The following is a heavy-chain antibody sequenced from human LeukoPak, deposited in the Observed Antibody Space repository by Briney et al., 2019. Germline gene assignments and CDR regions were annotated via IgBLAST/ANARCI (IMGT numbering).Heavy chain of an antibody. CDR1: GFTFSSYA. J-gene: IGHJ4*02. CDR3: AKRRTRYDSSGYSDY. D-gene: IGHD3-22*01. V-gene: IGHV3-23*01. CDR2: ISGSGGST. Sequence: GGSLRLSCAASGFTFSSYAMSWVRQAPGKGLEWVSAISGSGGSTYYADSVKGRFTISRDNSKNTLYLQMNSLRAEDTAVYYCAKRRTRYDSSGYSDYWGQGTLVTVSS.